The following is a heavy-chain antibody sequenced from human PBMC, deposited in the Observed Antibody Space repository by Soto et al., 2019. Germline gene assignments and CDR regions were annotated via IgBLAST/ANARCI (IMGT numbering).Heavy chain of an antibody. CDR2: SRNKDYSYTT. Sequence: PGGSLRLSCVASGFTFSDHFMDWVRQAPGKGLEWVARSRNKDYSYTTEYAASVKGRLTISRDDSKNSLYLQMNALKTDDTAVYYCARTGSYYRRHHHFDSWGQGTLVTGSP. D-gene: IGHD1-1*01. CDR3: ARTGSYYRRHHHFDS. V-gene: IGHV3-72*01. J-gene: IGHJ5*01. CDR1: GFTFSDHF.